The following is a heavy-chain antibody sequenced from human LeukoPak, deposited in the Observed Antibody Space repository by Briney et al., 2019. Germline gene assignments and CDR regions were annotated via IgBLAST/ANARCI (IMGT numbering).Heavy chain of an antibody. V-gene: IGHV1-2*02. CDR2: INPNSGGT. CDR3: ARAGYSSGWYVGY. D-gene: IGHD6-19*01. J-gene: IGHJ4*02. Sequence: GASVKVSCKASGYTFTGYYMHWVRQAPGQGLEWMGWINPNSGGTNYAQKFQGRVTMTRDTSISTAYMELSRLRSDDTAVYHCARAGYSSGWYVGYWSQGTLVTVSS. CDR1: GYTFTGYY.